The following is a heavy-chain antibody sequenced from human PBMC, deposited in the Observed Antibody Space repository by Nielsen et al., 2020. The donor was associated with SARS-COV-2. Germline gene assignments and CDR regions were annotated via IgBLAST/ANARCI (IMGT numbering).Heavy chain of an antibody. V-gene: IGHV4-30-2*01. CDR3: ARGLEGRPYYYGSGSRNWFDP. Sequence: SQTPSLTCAVSGGSISSGGYSWSWIRQPPGKGLEWIGYIYHSGSTYYNPSLKSRVTISVDRSKNQFSLKLSSVTAADTAVYYCARGLEGRPYYYGSGSRNWFDPWGQGTLVTVSS. D-gene: IGHD3-10*01. J-gene: IGHJ5*02. CDR2: IYHSGST. CDR1: GGSISSGGYS.